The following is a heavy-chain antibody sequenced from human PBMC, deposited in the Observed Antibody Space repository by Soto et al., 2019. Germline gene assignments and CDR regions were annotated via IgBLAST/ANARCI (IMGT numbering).Heavy chain of an antibody. V-gene: IGHV4-59*08. D-gene: IGHD4-17*01. CDR3: ARRYGDCFDY. CDR2: IYYSGST. J-gene: IGHJ4*02. CDR1: GGSISRYY. Sequence: SKTLSLTCTVSGGSISRYYWRWIRQPPGKGMEWIGYIYYSGSTNYNPSLKSRVTISVDTSKSQFSLNLSSVTAADTAVYYCARRYGDCFDYWGQGTLVTVS.